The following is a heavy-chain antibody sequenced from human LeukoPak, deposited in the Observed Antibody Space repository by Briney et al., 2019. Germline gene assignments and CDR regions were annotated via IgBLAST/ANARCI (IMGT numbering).Heavy chain of an antibody. CDR3: GIVRFIPYYYYYMDV. D-gene: IGHD3-10*01. Sequence: ASVKLSCKASGYTFTSYDINWVRQATGQGLEWMGWMNPNSGNTGYAQKFQGRVTMTRNTSISTAYMELSSLRSEDTAVYYCGIVRFIPYYYYYMDVWGKGTTVTVSS. V-gene: IGHV1-8*01. CDR1: GYTFTSYD. CDR2: MNPNSGNT. J-gene: IGHJ6*03.